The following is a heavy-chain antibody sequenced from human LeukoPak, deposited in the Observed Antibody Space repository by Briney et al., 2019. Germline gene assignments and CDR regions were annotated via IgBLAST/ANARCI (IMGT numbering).Heavy chain of an antibody. CDR2: IRYDGSNR. D-gene: IGHD3-10*01. CDR3: AKEGKIGYYFDY. V-gene: IGHV3-30*02. CDR1: GFTFSSYV. J-gene: IGHJ4*02. Sequence: GSLRLSCAASGFTFSSYVMHWVRQAPGKGLEWVAFIRYDGSNRYYADSVKGRFTISRDNSKNTLYLQMNSLRAEDTAVYYCAKEGKIGYYFDYWGQGTLVTVSS.